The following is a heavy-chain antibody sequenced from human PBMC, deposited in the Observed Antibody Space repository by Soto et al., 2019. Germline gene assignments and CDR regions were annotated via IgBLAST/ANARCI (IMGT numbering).Heavy chain of an antibody. CDR3: AHSRNLITEDAQVGDFDY. CDR1: GFSLTTDGEG. D-gene: IGHD3-10*01. J-gene: IGHJ4*02. CDR2: IYWDYDE. V-gene: IGHV2-5*02. Sequence: QITLKESGPTLVKPAQTLALTCSFSGFSLTTDGEGVGWVRQPPGEALEWLALIYWDYDERYSPSLKTRLTITKDPSKNQVVLIMTNMDPVDTATYYCAHSRNLITEDAQVGDFDYWGQGTLVTVSS.